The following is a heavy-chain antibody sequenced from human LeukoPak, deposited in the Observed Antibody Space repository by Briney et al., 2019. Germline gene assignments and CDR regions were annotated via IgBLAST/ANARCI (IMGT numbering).Heavy chain of an antibody. V-gene: IGHV3-23*01. CDR3: ARDSFTYYDFWSGYPEVGYFDY. CDR2: ISGSGGST. D-gene: IGHD3-3*01. Sequence: GGSLRLSCAASGFTFDDYAMHWVRQAPGKGLEWVSAISGSGGSTYYADSVKGRFTISRDNSKNTLYLQMNSLRAEDTAVYYCARDSFTYYDFWSGYPEVGYFDYWGQGTLVTVSS. CDR1: GFTFDDYA. J-gene: IGHJ4*02.